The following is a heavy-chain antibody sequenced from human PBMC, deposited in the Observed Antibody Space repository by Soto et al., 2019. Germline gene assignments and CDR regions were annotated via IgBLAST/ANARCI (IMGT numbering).Heavy chain of an antibody. D-gene: IGHD6-6*01. J-gene: IGHJ4*02. CDR1: GFTFSGDW. CDR2: INTDGSDT. V-gene: IGHV3-74*01. Sequence: EVQLVESGGGVAQPGGSLRLSCAASGFTFSGDWMHWVRQAPGKGLMWVSRINTDGSDTSYADSVKGRFTSSRDNAKNKLYLQMNSLRAEDTAMYSCTRDRPWRQRYFDYWGQGNMVTVSS. CDR3: TRDRPWRQRYFDY.